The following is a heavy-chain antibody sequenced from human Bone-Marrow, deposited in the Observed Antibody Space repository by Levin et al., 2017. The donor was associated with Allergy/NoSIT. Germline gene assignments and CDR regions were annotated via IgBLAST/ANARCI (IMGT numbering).Heavy chain of an antibody. D-gene: IGHD3-3*01. CDR3: ARGRGDFWSGGRDRSRYYYFDY. J-gene: IGHJ4*02. V-gene: IGHV4-34*01. CDR1: GGSFSGYY. Sequence: SETLSLTCAVYGGSFSGYYWSWIRQPPGKGLEWIGEINHSGSTNYNPSLKSRVTISVDTSKNQFSLKLSSVTAADTAVYYCARGRGDFWSGGRDRSRYYYFDYWGQGTLVTVSS. CDR2: INHSGST.